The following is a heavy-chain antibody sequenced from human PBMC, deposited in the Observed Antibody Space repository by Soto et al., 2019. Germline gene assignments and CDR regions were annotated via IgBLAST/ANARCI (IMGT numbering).Heavy chain of an antibody. V-gene: IGHV4-59*08. CDR1: GGSISSYY. Sequence: SETLSLTCTVSGGSISSYYWSWIRQPPGKGLEWIGYIYNSGSTNYNPSLKSRVTISVDTSKNQFSLKLSSVTAADTVVYYCARGSTGYSSSWYRYWGQGTLVTSPQ. CDR3: ARGSTGYSSSWYRY. D-gene: IGHD6-13*01. J-gene: IGHJ4*02. CDR2: IYNSGST.